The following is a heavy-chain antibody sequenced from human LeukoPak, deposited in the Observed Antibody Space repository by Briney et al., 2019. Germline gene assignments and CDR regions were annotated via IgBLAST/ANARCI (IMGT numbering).Heavy chain of an antibody. V-gene: IGHV3-21*01. J-gene: IGHJ4*02. D-gene: IGHD5-18*01. Sequence: GGSLRLSCAASGFTFSSYSMNWVRQAPGKGLEWVSSISSSSSYIYYADSVKGRFTISRDNAKNSLYLQMNSLRAEDTAVYYCARADSAMARDFDYWGQGTLVTVSS. CDR1: GFTFSSYS. CDR3: ARADSAMARDFDY. CDR2: ISSSSSYI.